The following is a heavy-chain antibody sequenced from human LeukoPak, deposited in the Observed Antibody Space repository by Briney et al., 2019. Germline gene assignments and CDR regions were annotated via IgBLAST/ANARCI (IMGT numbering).Heavy chain of an antibody. J-gene: IGHJ2*01. CDR2: INPNSGGT. CDR3: AIGNDFWSGYQLSYFDL. V-gene: IGHV1-2*02. Sequence: ASVKVSCKPSGYTFTGYYMHRARQAPGQGLEWMGWINPNSGGTNYAQKFQGRVTMTRDTSISTAYMELSRLRSDDTAVYYCAIGNDFWSGYQLSYFDLWGRGTLVTVSS. D-gene: IGHD3-3*01. CDR1: GYTFTGYY.